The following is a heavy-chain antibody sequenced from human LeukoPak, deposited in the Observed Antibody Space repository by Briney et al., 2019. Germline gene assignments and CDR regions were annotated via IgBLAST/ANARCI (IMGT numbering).Heavy chain of an antibody. Sequence: ASVKVSCKASGYTFTSYGISWVRQAPGQGLEWMGWINAGNGYTKYSQEFQGRVTITRDTSASTAYMELTSLRSEDMAVYYCAREVFGNFDYWGQGTLVTVSS. J-gene: IGHJ4*02. CDR2: INAGNGYT. D-gene: IGHD1-14*01. CDR3: AREVFGNFDY. CDR1: GYTFTSYG. V-gene: IGHV1-3*03.